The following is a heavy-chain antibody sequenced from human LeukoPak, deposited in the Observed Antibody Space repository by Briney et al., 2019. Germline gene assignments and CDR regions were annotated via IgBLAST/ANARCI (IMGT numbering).Heavy chain of an antibody. CDR1: GGTFSSYA. Sequence: SVTVSCKASGGTFSSYAIRWVRQAPGQGREWMGGIIPMFGTADYAQKLQGRVTITADKSTSTAYMELSNLRSEDTAVYYCARGGDGYNLDYYYYMDVWGKGTTVTVSS. CDR3: ARGGDGYNLDYYYYMDV. D-gene: IGHD5-24*01. CDR2: IIPMFGTA. J-gene: IGHJ6*03. V-gene: IGHV1-69*06.